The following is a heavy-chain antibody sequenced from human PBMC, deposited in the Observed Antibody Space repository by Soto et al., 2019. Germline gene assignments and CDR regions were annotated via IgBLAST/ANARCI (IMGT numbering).Heavy chain of an antibody. V-gene: IGHV3-9*01. Sequence: EVQLVESGGGLVQPGRSLRLSCAASGFTFDDYAMHWVRQAPGKGLEWVSGISWNSGSIGYADSVKGRFTISRDNAKNSLYLQMNSLRAEDTALYYCAKDTEYCSGGSCYSVLLSWAFDIWGQGTMVTVSS. J-gene: IGHJ3*02. D-gene: IGHD2-15*01. CDR3: AKDTEYCSGGSCYSVLLSWAFDI. CDR1: GFTFDDYA. CDR2: ISWNSGSI.